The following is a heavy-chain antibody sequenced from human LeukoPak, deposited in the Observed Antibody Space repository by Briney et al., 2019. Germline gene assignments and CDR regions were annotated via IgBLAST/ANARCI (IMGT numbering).Heavy chain of an antibody. CDR3: AKARDTAMVTIDY. CDR2: IRDDGSNK. J-gene: IGHJ4*02. CDR1: GFTFSIYG. Sequence: PGGSLRLSCAASGFTFSIYGMHWVPHAPGKRLEGVAFIRDDGSNKYYADSVKGRFTISRDNYKNTLYLQMNSLIAGDTAVYYCAKARDTAMVTIDYWGQGPLVPVS. V-gene: IGHV3-30*02. D-gene: IGHD5-18*01.